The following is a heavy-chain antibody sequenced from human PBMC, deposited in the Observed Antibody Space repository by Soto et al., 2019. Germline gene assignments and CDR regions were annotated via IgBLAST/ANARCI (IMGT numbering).Heavy chain of an antibody. Sequence: QVQLVESGGGVVQPGRSLRLSCAASGFTFSSYGMHWVRQAPGKGLEWVAVISYDGSNKYYADSVKGRFTISGDNSKNTLYLQMNSLRAEDTAVYYCAKDGGYSSSSSVYYYGMDVWGQGTTVTVSS. CDR3: AKDGGYSSSSSVYYYGMDV. V-gene: IGHV3-30*18. CDR2: ISYDGSNK. J-gene: IGHJ6*02. D-gene: IGHD6-6*01. CDR1: GFTFSSYG.